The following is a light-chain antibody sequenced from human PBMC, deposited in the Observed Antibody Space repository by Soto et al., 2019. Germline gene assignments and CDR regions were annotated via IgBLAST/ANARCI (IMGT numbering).Light chain of an antibody. Sequence: QSVLTQPPSVSGAPGQRVTISCTGSRSNIGAGYHVHWYQQLPGTAPKLLIYGNSNRPSGVPYRFSGSKSGTSASLAITGLQAEDEADYYCQSYDSSLSGSVFGGGTKLTVL. J-gene: IGLJ3*02. CDR1: RSNIGAGYH. V-gene: IGLV1-40*01. CDR2: GNS. CDR3: QSYDSSLSGSV.